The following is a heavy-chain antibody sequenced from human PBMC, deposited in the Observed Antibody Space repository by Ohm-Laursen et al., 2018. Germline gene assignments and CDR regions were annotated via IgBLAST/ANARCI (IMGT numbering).Heavy chain of an antibody. Sequence: SQTLSLTCTVSGDSVSSGNYCWSWIRQPPGKGLEWIGYIYYSGSTNYNPSLKSRVTISVDTSKNQFSLKLSSVTAADTAVYYCARDYGDYPGYFQHWGQGTLVTVSS. CDR1: GDSVSSGNYC. CDR3: ARDYGDYPGYFQH. V-gene: IGHV4-61*01. J-gene: IGHJ1*01. D-gene: IGHD4-17*01. CDR2: IYYSGST.